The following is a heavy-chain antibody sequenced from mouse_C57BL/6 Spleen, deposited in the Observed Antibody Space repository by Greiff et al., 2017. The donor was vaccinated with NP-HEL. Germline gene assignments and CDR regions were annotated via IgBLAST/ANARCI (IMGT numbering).Heavy chain of an antibody. CDR3: ARSSYSNHHWYFDV. D-gene: IGHD2-5*01. J-gene: IGHJ1*03. V-gene: IGHV1-80*01. Sequence: VQLQQSGAELVKPGASVKISCKASGYAFSSYWMNWVKQRPGKGLEWIGQIYPGDGDTNYNGKFKGKATLTADKSSSTAYMQLSSLTSEDSAVYFCARSSYSNHHWYFDVWGTGTTVTVSS. CDR2: IYPGDGDT. CDR1: GYAFSSYW.